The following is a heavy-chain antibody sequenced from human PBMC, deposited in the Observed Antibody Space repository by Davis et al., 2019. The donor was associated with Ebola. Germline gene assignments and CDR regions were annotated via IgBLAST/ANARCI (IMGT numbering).Heavy chain of an antibody. J-gene: IGHJ4*02. D-gene: IGHD3-22*01. CDR2: IRSKANSYAT. CDR3: ARGYYDSSGYYRRYYFDY. CDR1: GFTFSGSA. V-gene: IGHV3-73*01. Sequence: GESLKISCAASGFTFSGSAMHWVRQASGKGLEWVGRIRSKANSYATAYAASVKGRFTISRDDSKNTAYLQMNSLRAEDTAVYYCARGYYDSSGYYRRYYFDYWGQGTLVTVSS.